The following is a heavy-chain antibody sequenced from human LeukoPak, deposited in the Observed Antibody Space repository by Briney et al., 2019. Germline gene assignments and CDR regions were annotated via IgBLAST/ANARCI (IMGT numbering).Heavy chain of an antibody. CDR1: GFPFSSFY. D-gene: IGHD6-19*01. Sequence: GGSLRLSCAASGFPFSSFYMSWVRQAPGKGLEWVSSISSSTSYIFYADSVRGRVTISRDNAKNSLYLQMNSLRVEDTAVYYCARDRGSGWHTFDSWGQGTLVTVSS. CDR2: ISSSTSYI. J-gene: IGHJ4*02. CDR3: ARDRGSGWHTFDS. V-gene: IGHV3-21*01.